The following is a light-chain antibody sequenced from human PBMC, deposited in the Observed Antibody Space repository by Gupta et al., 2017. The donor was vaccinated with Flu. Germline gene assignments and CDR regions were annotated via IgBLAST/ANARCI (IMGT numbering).Light chain of an antibody. CDR3: SSDTTISPRI. V-gene: IGLV2-14*01. CDR2: EAS. CDR1: LSDVDGYNF. J-gene: IGLJ2*01. Sequence: QSALTQPASVSGSPGQSIVISCTGTLSDVDGYNFVSWHQQHPGKAPKLIIYEASRRPSGVSSRFTGSISGDTASLTISGLQPEDEADYYCSSDTTISPRIFGGGTKVTV.